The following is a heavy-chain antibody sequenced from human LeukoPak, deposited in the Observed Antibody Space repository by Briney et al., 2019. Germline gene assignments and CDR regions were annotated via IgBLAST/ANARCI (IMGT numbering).Heavy chain of an antibody. Sequence: GGSLRLSCAASGFTFSSYWMHWVRQAPGKGLVWVSRINSDGSSTSYADSAKGRFTISKDNAKNTLYLQMSSLRAEDTAVYYCARQGGGDPRYYYYYGMDVWGKGTTVTVSS. D-gene: IGHD3-16*01. CDR1: GFTFSSYW. J-gene: IGHJ6*04. V-gene: IGHV3-74*01. CDR2: INSDGSST. CDR3: ARQGGGDPRYYYYYGMDV.